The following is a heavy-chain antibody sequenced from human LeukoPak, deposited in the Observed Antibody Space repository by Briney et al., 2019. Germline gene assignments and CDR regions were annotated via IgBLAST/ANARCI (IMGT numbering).Heavy chain of an antibody. CDR2: IYYSGST. D-gene: IGHD6-19*01. J-gene: IGHJ6*02. CDR3: ARDPIAVAPFYYGMDV. CDR1: GGSISSGGYY. Sequence: PSETLSLTCTVSGGSISSGGYYWSWIRQHPGKGLEWIGYIYYSGSTYYNPSLKSRVTISVDTSKNQFSLKLSSVTAADTAVYHCARDPIAVAPFYYGMDVWGQGTTVTVSS. V-gene: IGHV4-31*03.